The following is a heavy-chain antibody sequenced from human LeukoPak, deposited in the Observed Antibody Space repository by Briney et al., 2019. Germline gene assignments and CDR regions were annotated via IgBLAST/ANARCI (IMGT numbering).Heavy chain of an antibody. CDR2: IYTSGST. CDR1: GGSISSYY. V-gene: IGHV4-4*07. CDR3: ARGGYYDSSGYYRPPYPFVY. J-gene: IGHJ4*02. Sequence: SETLSLTCTVSGGSISSYYWSWIRQPAGKGLEWIGRIYTSGSTNYNPSLKSRVTMSVDTSKNQFSLKLSSVTAADTAVYYCARGGYYDSSGYYRPPYPFVYWGQGTLVTVSS. D-gene: IGHD3-22*01.